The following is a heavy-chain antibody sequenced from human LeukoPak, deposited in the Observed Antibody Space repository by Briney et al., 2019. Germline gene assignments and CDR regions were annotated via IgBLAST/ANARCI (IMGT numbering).Heavy chain of an antibody. CDR2: VYYSGSA. V-gene: IGHV4-39*01. J-gene: IGHJ6*02. CDR1: GGSISSSSYY. Sequence: SETLSLTCTVSGGSISSSSYYWGWIRQPPGKGLEWIGSVYYSGSAYYNPSLKSRVTISVDTSKNQFSLQLSSVTAADTAVYYCAGGVSSGWYGGSYYYYGMDVWGQGTTVTVSS. CDR3: AGGVSSGWYGGSYYYYGMDV. D-gene: IGHD6-19*01.